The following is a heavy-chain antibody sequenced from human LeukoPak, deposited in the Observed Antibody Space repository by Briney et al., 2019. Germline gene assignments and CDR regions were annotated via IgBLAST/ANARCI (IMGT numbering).Heavy chain of an antibody. CDR1: GYTFTGYY. D-gene: IGHD6-13*01. J-gene: IGHJ4*02. CDR2: INPNSGGT. V-gene: IGHV1-2*02. Sequence: GASVKVSCKASGYTFTGYYMHWVRQAPGQGLEWMGWINPNSGGTNYAQKFQGRVTITRDTSISTAYMELSRLRSDDTAVYYCARAAFRAAAPVDYWGQGTLVTVS. CDR3: ARAAFRAAAPVDY.